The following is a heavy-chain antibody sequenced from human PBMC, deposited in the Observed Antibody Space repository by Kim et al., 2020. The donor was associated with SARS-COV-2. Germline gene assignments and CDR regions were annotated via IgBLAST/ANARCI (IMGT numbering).Heavy chain of an antibody. CDR3: AREGSSSWYTGWFDF. J-gene: IGHJ5*01. CDR1: GGTFSSYA. V-gene: IGHV1-69*04. CDR2: IIPILGIA. Sequence: SVKVSCKASGGTFSSYAISWVRQAPGQGLEWMGRIIPILGIANYAQKFQGRVTITTDKSMSTAYMELSSLRSEDTAVYYCAREGSSSWYTGWFDFWGQGTLVTVSS. D-gene: IGHD6-13*01.